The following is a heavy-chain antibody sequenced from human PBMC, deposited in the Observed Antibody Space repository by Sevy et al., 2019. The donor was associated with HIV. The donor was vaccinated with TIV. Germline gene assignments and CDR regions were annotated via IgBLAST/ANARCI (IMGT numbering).Heavy chain of an antibody. CDR2: ISYHGRYK. J-gene: IGHJ6*02. V-gene: IGHV3-30*18. CDR1: GITFSTSG. Sequence: GGSLRLSCVVSGITFSTSGMHWVRQAPGKGLEWVAVISYHGRYKFYADSVKGRSTISRDNSKNILYLQMISLRAEDTAVYYCAKDFTGYNGMDVWGQGTIVTVSS. D-gene: IGHD3-9*01. CDR3: AKDFTGYNGMDV.